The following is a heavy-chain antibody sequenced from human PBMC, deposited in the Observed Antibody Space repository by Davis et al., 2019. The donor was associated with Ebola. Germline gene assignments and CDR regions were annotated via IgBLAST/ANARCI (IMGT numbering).Heavy chain of an antibody. J-gene: IGHJ6*01. V-gene: IGHV3-33*06. CDR2: IWYDGSNK. D-gene: IGHD4-17*01. CDR3: AKAYGDYHYYYGKEG. CDR1: GFTFSSYG. Sequence: GESLKISCAASGFTFSSYGMHWVRQAPGKGLEWVAVIWYDGSNKYYADSVKGRFTISSDNSKNTLYLQMNSLRAEDTAVYYWAKAYGDYHYYYGKEGRGQGTTVNGSP.